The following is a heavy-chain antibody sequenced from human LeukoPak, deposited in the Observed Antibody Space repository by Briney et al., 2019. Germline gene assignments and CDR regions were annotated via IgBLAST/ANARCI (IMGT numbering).Heavy chain of an antibody. J-gene: IGHJ6*02. Sequence: KPSETLSLTCAVSGGSISSGGYSWSWIRQPPGKGLEWIGYIYHSGSTYYNPSLKSRVTISVDRSKNQFSLKLSSVTAADTAVYYCAREDFWSGFHYGMDVWGQGTTVTVPS. CDR1: GGSISSGGYS. V-gene: IGHV4-30-2*01. D-gene: IGHD3-3*01. CDR2: IYHSGST. CDR3: AREDFWSGFHYGMDV.